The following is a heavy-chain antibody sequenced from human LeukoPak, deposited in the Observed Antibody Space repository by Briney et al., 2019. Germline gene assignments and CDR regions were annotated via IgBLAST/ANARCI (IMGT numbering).Heavy chain of an antibody. J-gene: IGHJ4*02. V-gene: IGHV4-4*07. CDR2: IYTSGST. CDR1: GGSISSYY. Sequence: SETLSLTCTVSGGSISSYYWSWIRQPAGKGLEWIGRIYTSGSTNYNPSLKSRVTMSVDTSKNQFSLKLSSVAAADTAVYYCASGYSYGRFDYWGQGTLVTVSS. CDR3: ASGYSYGRFDY. D-gene: IGHD5-18*01.